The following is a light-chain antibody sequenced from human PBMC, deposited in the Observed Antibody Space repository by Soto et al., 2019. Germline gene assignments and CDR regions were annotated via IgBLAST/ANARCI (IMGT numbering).Light chain of an antibody. J-gene: IGKJ4*01. Sequence: DIQMTQSPSTLSASVGDRVTITCRASQSISNWLAWYQQKPGKAPKLLIYKASSLEGGGPSRFSGSGSGTEFTLTISSLQPDDFATYYCQQYNSFSLTFGGGTKVEIK. CDR2: KAS. V-gene: IGKV1-5*03. CDR1: QSISNW. CDR3: QQYNSFSLT.